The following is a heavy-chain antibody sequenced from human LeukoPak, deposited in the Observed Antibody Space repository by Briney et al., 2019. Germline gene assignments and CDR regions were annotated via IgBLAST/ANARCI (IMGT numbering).Heavy chain of an antibody. CDR2: IGTAGDT. CDR3: ARVLYCSSTSCYSGYYMDV. Sequence: GGSLRLSCAASGFTFSSYDMHWVRQATGKGLEWVSAIGTAGDTYYPGSVKGRFTISRENAKNSLYLQMNSLRAEDTAVYYCARVLYCSSTSCYSGYYMDVWGKGTTVTVSS. D-gene: IGHD2-2*01. V-gene: IGHV3-13*01. J-gene: IGHJ6*03. CDR1: GFTFSSYD.